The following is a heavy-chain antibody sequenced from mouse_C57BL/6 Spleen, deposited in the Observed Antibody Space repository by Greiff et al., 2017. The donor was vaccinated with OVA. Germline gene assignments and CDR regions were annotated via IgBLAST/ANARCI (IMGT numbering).Heavy chain of an antibody. CDR1: GYTFTSYW. D-gene: IGHD1-1*01. Sequence: VQLQQPGAELVMPGASVKLSCKASGYTFTSYWMHWVKQRPGQGLEWIGEIDPSDSYTNYNQKFKGKSTLTVDKSSSTAYMQLSSLTSEDSAVYYCASHYGSSYQFAYWGQGTLVTVSA. V-gene: IGHV1-69*01. J-gene: IGHJ3*01. CDR2: IDPSDSYT. CDR3: ASHYGSSYQFAY.